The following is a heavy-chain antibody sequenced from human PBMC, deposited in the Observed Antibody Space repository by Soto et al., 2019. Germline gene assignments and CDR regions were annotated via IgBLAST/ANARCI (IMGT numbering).Heavy chain of an antibody. V-gene: IGHV3-23*01. J-gene: IGHJ4*01. Sequence: EVQLLESGGGLVQPGGSLRLSCTASGFTFSSYAMSWVRQAPGKELEWVSTISGNSGKTSYAESVKGRFSISRDNSKNTVHLQLDSLRAEDTAVYFCAKLGFVLMELYYFHQWGHGTLVTVSS. CDR2: ISGNSGKT. CDR3: AKLGFVLMELYYFHQ. D-gene: IGHD2-8*01. CDR1: GFTFSSYA.